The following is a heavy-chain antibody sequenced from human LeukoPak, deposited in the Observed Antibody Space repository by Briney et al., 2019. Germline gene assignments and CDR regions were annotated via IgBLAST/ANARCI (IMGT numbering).Heavy chain of an antibody. D-gene: IGHD4-23*01. CDR3: ARGRDYSGNSWVKY. CDR2: IKQDGSEK. CDR1: GFTFTTYW. Sequence: GGSLRLSCAASGFTFTTYWMSWVRQAPGKGLEWMANIKQDGSEKYYVDSVKGRFTISRDNSKNTLYLQMGSLRAEDMGVYYCARGRDYSGNSWVKYWGQGTLVTVSS. V-gene: IGHV3-7*01. J-gene: IGHJ4*02.